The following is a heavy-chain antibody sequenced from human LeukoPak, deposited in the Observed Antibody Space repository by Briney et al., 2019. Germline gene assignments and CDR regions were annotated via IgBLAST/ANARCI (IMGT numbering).Heavy chain of an antibody. CDR3: ARELAVAGRYFDY. CDR1: GGSISSGGYS. Sequence: SETLSLTCAVSGGSISSGGYSWSWIRQPPGKGLEWIGYIYHSGSTNYNPSLKNRVTMSVDTSKNQFSLKLSSVTAADTAVYYCARELAVAGRYFDYWGQGTLVTVSS. CDR2: IYHSGST. D-gene: IGHD6-19*01. J-gene: IGHJ4*02. V-gene: IGHV4-30-2*01.